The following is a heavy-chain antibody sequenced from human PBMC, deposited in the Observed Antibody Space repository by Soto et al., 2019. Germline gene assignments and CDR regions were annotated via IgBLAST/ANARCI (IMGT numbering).Heavy chain of an antibody. Sequence: EVQVVESGGGLVQSGGSLGLSCVASGFSFRSYWMHWVRQAPGKGLVWVARISSDGTTTTYADSANGRFTVSRDNAANTLYLQMSSLRAEDTAVYYCAREYYGVLTGYYNDYWGQGTQVTVSS. CDR1: GFSFRSYW. CDR3: AREYYGVLTGYYNDY. D-gene: IGHD3-9*01. CDR2: ISSDGTTT. J-gene: IGHJ4*02. V-gene: IGHV3-74*01.